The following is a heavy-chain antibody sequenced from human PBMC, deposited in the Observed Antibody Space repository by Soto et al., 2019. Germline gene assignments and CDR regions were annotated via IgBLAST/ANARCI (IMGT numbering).Heavy chain of an antibody. Sequence: GEYLRLACAASGVTCSSYGLHCVRQAPGKGLEWVAVISYDGSNKYYADSVKGRFTISRDNSKNTLYLQMNSLRAEDTAVYYCAKEDHILTGYPLFDYWGQGT. CDR2: ISYDGSNK. CDR3: AKEDHILTGYPLFDY. V-gene: IGHV3-30*18. D-gene: IGHD3-9*01. J-gene: IGHJ4*02. CDR1: GVTCSSYG.